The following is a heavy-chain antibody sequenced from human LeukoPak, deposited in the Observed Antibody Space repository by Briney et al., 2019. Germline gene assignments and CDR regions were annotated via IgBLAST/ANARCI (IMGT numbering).Heavy chain of an antibody. V-gene: IGHV1-2*02. Sequence: ASVKVSCKASGYTFTDYFIRWVRQAPGQGLEWMGWISAYSGGTNYAQKFQGRVTMTRDTSISTAYMELNRLRSDDTAVYYCARDTYDYGDYNSWGQGTLVTVSS. D-gene: IGHD4-17*01. J-gene: IGHJ4*02. CDR3: ARDTYDYGDYNS. CDR1: GYTFTDYF. CDR2: ISAYSGGT.